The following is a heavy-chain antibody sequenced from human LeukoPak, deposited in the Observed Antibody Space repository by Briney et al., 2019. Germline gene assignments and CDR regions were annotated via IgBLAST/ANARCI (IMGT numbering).Heavy chain of an antibody. CDR3: AKTTAGYSSGRYPGWPVDY. CDR2: ISGSGGST. Sequence: GESLRLSCAASGFTFGSYAMYWVRQAPGKGLEWVSGISGSGGSTFYADSVKGRFTISRDNSENTVYLQMNSLRADDTAVYYCAKTTAGYSSGRYPGWPVDYWGQGTLVTVSS. D-gene: IGHD6-19*01. V-gene: IGHV3-23*01. J-gene: IGHJ4*02. CDR1: GFTFGSYA.